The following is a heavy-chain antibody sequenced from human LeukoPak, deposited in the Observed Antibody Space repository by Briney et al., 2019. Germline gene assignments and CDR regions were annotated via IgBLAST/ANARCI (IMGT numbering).Heavy chain of an antibody. CDR1: GYTLTELF. D-gene: IGHD3-10*01. J-gene: IGHJ6*02. Sequence: GASVNVSCKVSGYTLTELFMHWVRQAPGKGLEWMGGFDPEDGETIYAQKFQGRVTMTEDTSTDTAYMELSSLRSEDTAVYYCAATIYGSGRWGMDVWGQGTTVTVSS. CDR2: FDPEDGET. CDR3: AATIYGSGRWGMDV. V-gene: IGHV1-24*01.